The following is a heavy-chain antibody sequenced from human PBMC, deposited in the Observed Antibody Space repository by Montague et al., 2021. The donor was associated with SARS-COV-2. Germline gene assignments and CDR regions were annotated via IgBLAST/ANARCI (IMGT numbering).Heavy chain of an antibody. V-gene: IGHV2-5*05. CDR1: GFSLSTNGVG. Sequence: PALVKPTQTLTLTCTFSGFSLSTNGVGVGWIRQPPGKALEWLALIYWDGDKRYGPPLMSRLTISRGTSKNQVVLTMTNINPVDTATYYCAHRREDATLITEWFDPWGQGTMVTVSS. D-gene: IGHD3-16*01. J-gene: IGHJ5*02. CDR3: AHRREDATLITEWFDP. CDR2: IYWDGDK.